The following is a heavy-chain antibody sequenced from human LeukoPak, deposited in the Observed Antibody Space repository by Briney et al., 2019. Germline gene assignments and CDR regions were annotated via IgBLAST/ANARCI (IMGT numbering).Heavy chain of an antibody. CDR3: ARDDVYESYQDY. J-gene: IGHJ4*02. CDR1: GFTFSSYG. V-gene: IGHV3-33*01. CDR2: IGYDGSNK. D-gene: IGHD3-16*02. Sequence: GGSLRLSCAASGFTFSSYGMHWVRQAPGKGLEWVAVIGYDGSNKYYADSVKGRFTISRDNSKNTLYLQMNSLRAEDTAVYYCARDDVYESYQDYLGQGTLVTVSS.